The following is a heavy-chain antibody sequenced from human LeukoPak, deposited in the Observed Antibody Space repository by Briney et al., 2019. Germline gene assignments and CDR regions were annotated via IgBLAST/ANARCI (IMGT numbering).Heavy chain of an antibody. V-gene: IGHV3-48*01. CDR1: GFTFSSYS. J-gene: IGHJ3*02. CDR2: ISSSSSTI. D-gene: IGHD3-22*01. Sequence: PGGSLRLSCAASGFTFSSYSMNWVRQAPGKGLEWVSYISSSSSTIYYADSVKGRFTISRDNAKSSLYLQMNSLRAEDTAVYYCARGGRGSAAVVAPRSFDIWGQGTMVTVSS. CDR3: ARGGRGSAAVVAPRSFDI.